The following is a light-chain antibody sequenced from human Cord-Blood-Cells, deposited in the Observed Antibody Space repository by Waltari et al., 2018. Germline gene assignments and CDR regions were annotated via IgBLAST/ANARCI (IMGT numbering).Light chain of an antibody. CDR2: GAS. V-gene: IGKV3-20*01. Sequence: EIVLTQSPGTLSLSPGERATLSCRASQSVSSSYLAWYQQKPGQAPRLLIYGASSRATGIPVRFIGSGSGTDFTLTISRLEPEDFAVYYCQQYGSSPLTFGGGTKVEIK. J-gene: IGKJ4*01. CDR3: QQYGSSPLT. CDR1: QSVSSSY.